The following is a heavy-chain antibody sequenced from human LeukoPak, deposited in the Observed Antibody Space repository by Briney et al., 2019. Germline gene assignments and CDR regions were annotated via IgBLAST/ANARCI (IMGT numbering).Heavy chain of an antibody. CDR3: ARDRAPYYDILTGDDAFDM. J-gene: IGHJ3*02. CDR2: ISAYNGNT. CDR1: GGTFSSYA. D-gene: IGHD3-9*01. Sequence: ASVKVSCKASGGTFSSYAISWVRQAPGQGLEWMGWISAYNGNTNYAQKYQGRVTMTTDTSTNTAYMELRSLRSDDTAVYYCARDRAPYYDILTGDDAFDMWGQGTMVTVSS. V-gene: IGHV1-18*01.